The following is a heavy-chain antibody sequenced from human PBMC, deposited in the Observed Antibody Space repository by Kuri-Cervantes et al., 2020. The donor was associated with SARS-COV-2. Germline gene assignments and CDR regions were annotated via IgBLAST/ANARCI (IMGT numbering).Heavy chain of an antibody. CDR1: GGSLSGYY. CDR2: INHSEST. J-gene: IGHJ1*01. D-gene: IGHD6-13*01. Sequence: LRLSCAVYGGSLSGYYWSWIRQPPGKGLEWIGEINHSESTNYNPSLKSRVTISVDTSKNQFSLKLSSVTAADTAVYYCASPPMEQLVEGGLEYFQHWGQGTLVTVSS. CDR3: ASPPMEQLVEGGLEYFQH. V-gene: IGHV4-34*01.